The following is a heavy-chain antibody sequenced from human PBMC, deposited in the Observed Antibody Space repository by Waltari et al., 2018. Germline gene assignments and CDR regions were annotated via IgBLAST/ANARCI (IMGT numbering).Heavy chain of an antibody. Sequence: QVQLQESGPGLVKPSETLSLTCTVSGGSISSYYWSWIRQPPGKGLELIGYIYYSGRTNYNPSLKSRVTISVDTSKNQFSLKLSSETAADTAVYYCARNGITGTTYYYYMDVWGKGTTVTVSS. CDR2: IYYSGRT. D-gene: IGHD1-7*01. V-gene: IGHV4-59*01. CDR3: ARNGITGTTYYYYMDV. J-gene: IGHJ6*03. CDR1: GGSISSYY.